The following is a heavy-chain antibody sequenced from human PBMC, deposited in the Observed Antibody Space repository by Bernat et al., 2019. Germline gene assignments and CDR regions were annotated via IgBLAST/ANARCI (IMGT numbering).Heavy chain of an antibody. D-gene: IGHD6-13*01. CDR1: GFTFDDYT. J-gene: IGHJ4*02. V-gene: IGHV3-43*01. CDR3: AKATSRIAAAGTVFDY. CDR2: ISWDGGST. Sequence: VQLVESGGGLVKPGGSLRLSCAASGFTFDDYTMHWVRQAPGKGLEWVSLISWDGGSTYYADSVKGRFTISRDNSKNSLYLQMNSLRTEDTALYYCAKATSRIAAAGTVFDYWGQGTLVTVSS.